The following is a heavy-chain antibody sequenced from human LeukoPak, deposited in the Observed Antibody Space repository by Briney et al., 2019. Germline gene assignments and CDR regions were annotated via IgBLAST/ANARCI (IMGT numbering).Heavy chain of an antibody. D-gene: IGHD2-15*01. Sequence: PGGSLRLSCAASGFTFSSYGMHWVRQAPGKGLEWVAVIWYDGSNKYYADSVKGRFTISRDNSKNTLYLQMNSLRAEDTAVYYCARAYCSGGSCYTGVNFDYWGQGTLVTVSS. V-gene: IGHV3-33*01. CDR1: GFTFSSYG. J-gene: IGHJ4*02. CDR3: ARAYCSGGSCYTGVNFDY. CDR2: IWYDGSNK.